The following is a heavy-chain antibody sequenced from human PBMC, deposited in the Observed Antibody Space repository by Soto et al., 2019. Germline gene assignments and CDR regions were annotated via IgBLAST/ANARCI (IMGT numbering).Heavy chain of an antibody. CDR1: GFTFSSYA. CDR3: AKDKSSGITVTADY. V-gene: IGHV3-23*01. J-gene: IGHJ4*02. CDR2: ISVSGDIT. D-gene: IGHD2-21*02. Sequence: EVQLLESGGALVQPGGSLRLSCAASGFTFSSYAMSWVRQAPGKGLEWVSAISVSGDITYYADSVKGRFSISRDNSKDTIDLQMNSLRAEDTAIYYFAKDKSSGITVTADYWGQGTLVTVSS.